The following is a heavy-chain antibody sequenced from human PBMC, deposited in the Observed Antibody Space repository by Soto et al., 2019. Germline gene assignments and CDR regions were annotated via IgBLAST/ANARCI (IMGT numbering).Heavy chain of an antibody. CDR3: AKEIGGAASTYHYYGMDA. Sequence: QVHLVESGGGVVQPGRSLRLSCAASGFTFSSYFMHWVRQAPGKGLERVATISHDGNKKFHLDSVKGRFTISRDNSKDRVYLQMDSLRFDDTAEYYCAKEIGGAASTYHYYGMDAWGQGTTVTVS. D-gene: IGHD2-15*01. J-gene: IGHJ6*02. CDR2: ISHDGNKK. V-gene: IGHV3-30*18. CDR1: GFTFSSYF.